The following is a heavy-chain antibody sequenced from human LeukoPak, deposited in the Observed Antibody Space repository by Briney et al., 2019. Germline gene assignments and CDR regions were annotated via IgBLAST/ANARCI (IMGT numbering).Heavy chain of an antibody. Sequence: GGSLRLSCAASGFTFSDHYMSWIRQVPGKGLEWVSYISTSGTYTNYADSVKGRFTISRDNAKNSLYLQMNSLRAEDTAAYYCARGHYGLDVWGQGTTVTVSS. V-gene: IGHV3-11*03. CDR3: ARGHYGLDV. CDR2: ISTSGTYT. J-gene: IGHJ6*02. CDR1: GFTFSDHY.